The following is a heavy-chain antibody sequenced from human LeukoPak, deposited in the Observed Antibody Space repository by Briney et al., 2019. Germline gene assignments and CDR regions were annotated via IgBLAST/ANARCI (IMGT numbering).Heavy chain of an antibody. V-gene: IGHV1-24*01. CDR3: ATHVLLWSNYFDY. Sequence: ASVKVSCKVSGYTLTELSMHWVRQAPGKGLEWMGGFDPEDSETIYAQKFQGRVTMTEDTSTDTAYMELSSLRSEDTAVYYCATHVLLWSNYFDYWGQGTLVTVSS. J-gene: IGHJ4*02. CDR1: GYTLTELS. D-gene: IGHD3-10*01. CDR2: FDPEDSET.